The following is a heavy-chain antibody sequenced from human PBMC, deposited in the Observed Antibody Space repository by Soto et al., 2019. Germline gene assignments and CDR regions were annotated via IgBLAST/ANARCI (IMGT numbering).Heavy chain of an antibody. CDR1: GFTFSSYS. CDR2: ISSSSSYI. J-gene: IGHJ6*02. D-gene: IGHD3-3*01. V-gene: IGHV3-21*01. CDR3: ARDFLPTEYYYYGMDV. Sequence: GGSLRLSCAASGFTFSSYSMNWVRQSPGKGLEWVSSISSSSSYIYYADSVKGRFTISRDNAKNSLYLQMNSLRAEDTAVYYCARDFLPTEYYYYGMDVWGQGTTVTVSS.